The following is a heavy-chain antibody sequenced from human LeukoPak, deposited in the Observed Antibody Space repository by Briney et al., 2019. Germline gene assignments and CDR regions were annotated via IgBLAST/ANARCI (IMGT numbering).Heavy chain of an antibody. CDR3: AKGRGSSTYNFDY. CDR1: GFTFSSYA. V-gene: IGHV3-23*01. Sequence: GGSLRLSCAASGFTFSSYAMNWVRQAPGKGLEWVSTVSTTGGNTYHADSVKGRFTISRDNSKNTLYLQMNSLRAEDTAVYYCAKGRGSSTYNFDYWGQGTLVTVSS. D-gene: IGHD2-2*01. CDR2: VSTTGGNT. J-gene: IGHJ4*02.